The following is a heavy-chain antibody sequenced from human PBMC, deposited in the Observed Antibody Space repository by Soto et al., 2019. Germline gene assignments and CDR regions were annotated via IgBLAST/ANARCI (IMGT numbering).Heavy chain of an antibody. J-gene: IGHJ4*02. V-gene: IGHV3-30*18. CDR2: ISYDGSNK. D-gene: IGHD2-8*01. Sequence: GGSLRLSCAASGFTFSSYGMHWVRQAPGKGLEWVAVISYDGSNKYYADSVKGRFTISRDNSKNTLYLQMNSLRAEDTAVYYCAKQAGNCTNGVCYRPFDYWGQGTLVTVSS. CDR3: AKQAGNCTNGVCYRPFDY. CDR1: GFTFSSYG.